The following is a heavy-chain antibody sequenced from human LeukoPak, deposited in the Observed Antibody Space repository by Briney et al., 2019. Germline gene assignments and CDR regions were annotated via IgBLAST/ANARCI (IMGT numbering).Heavy chain of an antibody. CDR1: GFIFSSHG. J-gene: IGHJ3*02. CDR3: ARGRQNSGSYSDAFDI. Sequence: GGTLRLSCAASGFIFSSHGMNRVRQAPGKGLEWVSYISSSGSTIYYADSVKGRFTISRDNAKNSLFLQMNSLRAEDTAVYYCARGRQNSGSYSDAFDIWGQGTMVAVSS. V-gene: IGHV3-48*04. CDR2: ISSSGSTI. D-gene: IGHD1-26*01.